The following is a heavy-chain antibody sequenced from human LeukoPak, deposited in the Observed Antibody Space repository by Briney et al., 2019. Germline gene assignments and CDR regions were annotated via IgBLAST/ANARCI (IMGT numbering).Heavy chain of an antibody. CDR1: GGSISNDY. CDR2: VFYTGST. V-gene: IGHV4-59*01. CDR3: ARARTGYYYPDAFDI. Sequence: PSETLSLTCTVSGGSISNDYWSWLRQPPGKGLEWIGNVFYTGSTSFNPSLNSRVTISLDTSKTQFSLKLSSVTAADTAVYYCARARTGYYYPDAFDIWGQGTMVTVSS. D-gene: IGHD3-22*01. J-gene: IGHJ3*02.